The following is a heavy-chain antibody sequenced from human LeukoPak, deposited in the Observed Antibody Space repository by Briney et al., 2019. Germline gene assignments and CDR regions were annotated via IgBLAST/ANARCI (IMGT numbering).Heavy chain of an antibody. V-gene: IGHV1-18*04. CDR1: GYTFTNYG. D-gene: IGHD7-27*01. CDR2: INTYNGNT. J-gene: IGHJ5*02. Sequence: ASVKLSCKASGYTFTNYGISWVRQAPGQGLEWMGWINTYNGNTNYAQKFQGRVTMTTDTSTSTAYMELRSLRSDDTAVYYCARNSPRDVAGRQFLPGVLSLLSQCDNCFDPWGQGTLVSVSS. CDR3: ARNSPRDVAGRQFLPGVLSLLSQCDNCFDP.